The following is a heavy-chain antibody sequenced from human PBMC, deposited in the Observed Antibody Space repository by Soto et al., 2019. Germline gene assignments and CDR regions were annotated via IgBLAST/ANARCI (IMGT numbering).Heavy chain of an antibody. CDR1: GFTFSSYS. J-gene: IGHJ4*02. CDR3: TREWVSGDYVDY. V-gene: IGHV3-21*01. CDR2: ISSSSSYI. Sequence: EVQLVESEGGLVKPGGSLRLSCAASGFTFSSYSMSWVRQAPGKGLEWVSSISSSSSYIYYADSVKGRFTISRDNAKNSLYLQVNSLRAEDTAVYYCTREWVSGDYVDYWGQGTLVTVSS. D-gene: IGHD2-8*01.